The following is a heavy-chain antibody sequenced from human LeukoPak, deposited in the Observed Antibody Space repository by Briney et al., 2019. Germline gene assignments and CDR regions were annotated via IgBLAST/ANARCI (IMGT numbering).Heavy chain of an antibody. CDR1: GYTFTSYY. Sequence: ASVKVSCKASGYTFTSYYMHWVRQAPGQGLGWMGIINPSGGSTSYAQKFQGRVTMTRDTSTSTVYMELSSLRSEDTAVYYCARDMDTAMVPNYYYYGMDVWGQGTTVTVSS. J-gene: IGHJ6*02. CDR2: INPSGGST. D-gene: IGHD5-18*01. V-gene: IGHV1-46*01. CDR3: ARDMDTAMVPNYYYYGMDV.